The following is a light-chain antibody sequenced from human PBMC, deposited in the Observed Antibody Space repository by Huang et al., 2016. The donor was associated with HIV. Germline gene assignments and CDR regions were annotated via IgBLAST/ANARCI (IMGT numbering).Light chain of an antibody. CDR1: QSFATY. Sequence: DIQMTQSPSSLSASVGDRVTITCRTSQSFATYLNWYQQKPGKAPILLCYAAASLQGGIASRCRGRGSGTDFAITISSQQPEDFATYYCQQTYTTITFGQGTRLEIK. V-gene: IGKV1-39*01. CDR3: QQTYTTIT. CDR2: AAA. J-gene: IGKJ5*01.